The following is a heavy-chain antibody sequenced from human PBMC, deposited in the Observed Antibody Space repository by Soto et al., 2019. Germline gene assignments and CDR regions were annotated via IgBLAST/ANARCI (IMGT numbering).Heavy chain of an antibody. D-gene: IGHD5-18*01. V-gene: IGHV1-46*01. CDR1: GYTFTSYY. Sequence: VKVSCKASGYTFTSYYMHWVRQAPGQGLEWMGIINPSGGSTSYAQKFQGRVTMTRDTSTSTVYMELSSLRSEDTAVYYCARDRRAMGSRDAFDIWGRGTMVTVSS. J-gene: IGHJ3*02. CDR3: ARDRRAMGSRDAFDI. CDR2: INPSGGST.